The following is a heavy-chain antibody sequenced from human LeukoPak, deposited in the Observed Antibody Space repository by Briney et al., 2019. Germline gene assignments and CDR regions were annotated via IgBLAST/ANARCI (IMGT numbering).Heavy chain of an antibody. V-gene: IGHV1-69*13. CDR3: ATTRRELLRARYFDY. CDR1: GGIFSSYA. CDR2: IIPLFGTP. J-gene: IGHJ4*02. Sequence: SVKVSCKASGGIFSSYAISWVRQAPGQGLEWMGGIIPLFGTPNYAQKFQGRVTIIADESASTAYMELSSLTSEDTAVYYCATTRRELLRARYFDYWGQGTLVTVSS. D-gene: IGHD1-26*01.